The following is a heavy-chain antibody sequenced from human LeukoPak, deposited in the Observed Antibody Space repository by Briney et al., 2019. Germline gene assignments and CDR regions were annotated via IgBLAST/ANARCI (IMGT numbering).Heavy chain of an antibody. CDR2: IDPSDSYT. Sequence: PGESLKISCKGSGYRFTSYWISWVRQLPGKGLEWMGRIDPSDSYTNYSPSFQGHVTISADKSISTAYLQWNSLKASDTAMYYCARQREVATIGYYYYYYGMDVWGKGTTVTVSS. J-gene: IGHJ6*04. CDR1: GYRFTSYW. D-gene: IGHD5-12*01. V-gene: IGHV5-10-1*01. CDR3: ARQREVATIGYYYYYYGMDV.